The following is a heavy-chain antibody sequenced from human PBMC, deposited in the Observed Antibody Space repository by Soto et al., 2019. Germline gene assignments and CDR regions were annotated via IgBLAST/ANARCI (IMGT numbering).Heavy chain of an antibody. D-gene: IGHD6-13*01. V-gene: IGHV4-59*01. CDR2: IYYSGST. CDR1: GGSISSYY. CDR3: ARYFTYSSSWDYYYGMDV. J-gene: IGHJ6*02. Sequence: QVQLQESGPGLVKPSETLSLTCTVSGGSISSYYWSWIRQPPGKGLEWIGYIYYSGSTNYNPSLKIRVTISVDTSKNQFSLKLSSVTAADTAVYYCARYFTYSSSWDYYYGMDVWGQGTTVTVSS.